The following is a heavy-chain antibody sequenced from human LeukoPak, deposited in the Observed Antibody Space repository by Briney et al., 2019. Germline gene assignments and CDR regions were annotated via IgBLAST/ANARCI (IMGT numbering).Heavy chain of an antibody. Sequence: GGSLRLSCAASGFTFSGSAMHWVRQASGKGLEWVGRIRSKANSYATAYAASVKGRFTISRDDSKNTAYLQMNSLKTEDTAVYYCTRRSRVGYCSGGSCSVPAFDIWGQGTMVTVSS. V-gene: IGHV3-73*01. CDR2: IRSKANSYAT. CDR1: GFTFSGSA. J-gene: IGHJ3*02. D-gene: IGHD2-15*01. CDR3: TRRSRVGYCSGGSCSVPAFDI.